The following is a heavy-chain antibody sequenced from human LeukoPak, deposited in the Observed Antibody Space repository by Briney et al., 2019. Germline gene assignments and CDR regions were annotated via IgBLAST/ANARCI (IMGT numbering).Heavy chain of an antibody. CDR1: GFTFSTYW. J-gene: IGHJ3*02. CDR2: IKPDGSEK. V-gene: IGHV3-7*05. CDR3: AKDLISGNSVYDAFDI. Sequence: GGSLRLSCAASGFTFSTYWMSWVGQAPGKGREGLANIKPDGSEKNYEDPEKGRFIISRDNAKNSLFLQMNSLRAEDTAVYYCAKDLISGNSVYDAFDIWGQGTMVTVSS. D-gene: IGHD4-23*01.